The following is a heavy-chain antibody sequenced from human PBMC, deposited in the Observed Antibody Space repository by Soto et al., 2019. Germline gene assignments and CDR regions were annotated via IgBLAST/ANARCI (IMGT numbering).Heavy chain of an antibody. V-gene: IGHV4-39*01. Sequence: SETLSLTCTVSGGSVTNSSYYWGRIRQSPGKGLEWIGSVYYRGRSYSKSSVKSRVTISVDTSKNRFSLSLNSVTASDTAVYFCVSQRTTVPTQAYFDYWGPGALVTVSS. D-gene: IGHD4-17*01. J-gene: IGHJ4*02. CDR2: VYYRGRS. CDR3: VSQRTTVPTQAYFDY. CDR1: GGSVTNSSYY.